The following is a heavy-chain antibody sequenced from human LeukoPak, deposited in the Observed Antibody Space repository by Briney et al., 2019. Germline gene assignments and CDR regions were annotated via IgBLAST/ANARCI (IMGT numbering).Heavy chain of an antibody. CDR3: ARDPASVTDSSGYYLGFN. V-gene: IGHV1-2*02. D-gene: IGHD3-22*01. Sequence: ASVKVSCKASGYTFTGYYIHWVRQAPGQGLEWMGWINPNSGGTNYAQKFQGRVTMTRDTSISTAYMELSRLRSDDTAVYYCARDPASVTDSSGYYLGFNWGQGTLVTVSS. CDR1: GYTFTGYY. J-gene: IGHJ4*02. CDR2: INPNSGGT.